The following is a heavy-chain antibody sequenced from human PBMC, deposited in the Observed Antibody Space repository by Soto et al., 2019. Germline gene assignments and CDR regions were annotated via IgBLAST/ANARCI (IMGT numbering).Heavy chain of an antibody. CDR3: AKDRLAGNFDY. V-gene: IGHV3-23*01. CDR1: GFTCNNYA. Sequence: EVQVLDSGGGLVQPGGSLRLSCAASGFTCNNYAMNWVRQAPGKGLEWVATISATGGSTYYADSVKGRFTISRVNSKNTLYLQMNGLRVEDTSVYYCAKDRLAGNFDYWGQGTQVTVSS. CDR2: ISATGGST. J-gene: IGHJ4*02.